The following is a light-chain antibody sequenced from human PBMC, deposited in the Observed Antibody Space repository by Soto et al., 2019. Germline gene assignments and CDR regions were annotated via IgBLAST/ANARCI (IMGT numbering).Light chain of an antibody. V-gene: IGLV4-60*03. CDR1: SGHSSYI. CDR2: LEGSGSY. CDR3: ETWDSNIVV. J-gene: IGLJ2*01. Sequence: QSVLTQSSSASASLGSSVKLTCTLSSGHSSYIIAWHQQQPGKAPRPLMKLEGSGSYNKGSGVPDRFSGSSSGADRYLTISNLQSEDEADYYCETWDSNIVVFGGGTKLTVL.